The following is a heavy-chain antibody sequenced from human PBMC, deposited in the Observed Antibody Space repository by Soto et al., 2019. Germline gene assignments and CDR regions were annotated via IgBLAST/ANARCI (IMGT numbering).Heavy chain of an antibody. J-gene: IGHJ6*02. CDR2: IWYDGSNK. CDR1: GFTFSSYG. Sequence: HPGGSLRLSCAASGFTFSSYGMHWVRQAPGKGLEWVAVIWYDGSNKYYADSVKGRFTISRDNSKNTLYLQMNSLRAEDTAVYYCARDSRRWLVKVYYYGMDVWGQGTTVTVSS. CDR3: ARDSRRWLVKVYYYGMDV. D-gene: IGHD6-19*01. V-gene: IGHV3-33*01.